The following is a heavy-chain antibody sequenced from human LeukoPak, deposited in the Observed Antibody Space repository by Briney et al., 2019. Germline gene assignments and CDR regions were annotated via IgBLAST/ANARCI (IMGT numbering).Heavy chain of an antibody. V-gene: IGHV3-53*01. D-gene: IGHD3-22*01. CDR3: ARRGRGYYDSSGYYFFDY. CDR2: IYSGGAT. J-gene: IGHJ4*02. CDR1: GFTVSNKY. Sequence: PGGSLRLSCAASGFTVSNKYMTWVRQAPGKGLEWVSVIYSGGATYYADSVKGRFTISRDNSKNTLYLQMNSLRAEDTAVYYCARRGRGYYDSSGYYFFDYWGQGTLVTVSS.